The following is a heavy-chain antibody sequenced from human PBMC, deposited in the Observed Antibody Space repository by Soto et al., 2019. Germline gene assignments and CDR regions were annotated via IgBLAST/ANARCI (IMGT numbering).Heavy chain of an antibody. D-gene: IGHD3-3*01. CDR1: GFTFSDYG. V-gene: IGHV3-33*08. CDR3: ARDSVRFLEHFSKDYFDY. J-gene: IGHJ4*02. Sequence: GGSLRLSCAGSGFTFSDYGMHWVRQAPGKGLEWVAVLWYDGSGEYYTDSVRGRFTISRVNSKNTLYLQMNNLRDEGTGVYYCARDSVRFLEHFSKDYFDYWGQGTRVTVSS. CDR2: LWYDGSGE.